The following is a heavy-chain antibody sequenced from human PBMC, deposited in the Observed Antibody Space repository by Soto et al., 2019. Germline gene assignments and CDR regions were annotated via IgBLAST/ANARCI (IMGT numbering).Heavy chain of an antibody. Sequence: PMLSCASSGFHFSSYIMNWVRQAPGKGLEWVSYISSSSSNIYYADAVKGRFTISRDNSKNSVYLQMNSLRAEDTAVYYGARGKHHNWAFDMWGQETMVTISS. J-gene: IGHJ3*02. V-gene: IGHV3-48*01. CDR3: ARGKHHNWAFDM. CDR1: GFHFSSYI. CDR2: ISSSSSNI.